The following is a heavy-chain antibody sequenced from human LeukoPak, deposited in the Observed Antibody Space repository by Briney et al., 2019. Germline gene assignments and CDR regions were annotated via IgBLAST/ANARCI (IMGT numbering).Heavy chain of an antibody. Sequence: ASVKVSCNASGGTFSSYAISWVRQAPGQGLEWMGRIIPILGIANYAQKFQGRVTITADKSTGRAYMELSSLRSEDTAVYYCARGGLRLGELSPDYWGQGTLVTVSS. J-gene: IGHJ4*02. CDR2: IIPILGIA. V-gene: IGHV1-69*04. D-gene: IGHD3-16*02. CDR3: ARGGLRLGELSPDY. CDR1: GGTFSSYA.